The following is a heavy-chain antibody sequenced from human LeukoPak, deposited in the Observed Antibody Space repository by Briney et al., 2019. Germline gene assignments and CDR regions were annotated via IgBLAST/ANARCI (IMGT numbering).Heavy chain of an antibody. D-gene: IGHD5-12*01. CDR1: GYSFTSYW. Sequence: GESLKISCKGSGYSFTSYWIGWVRQMPGKGLEWMGIIYPGDSDTIYSPSFQGQVTTSADKSISTAYLQWSSLKASDTAMYYCARPTRIYSGYDSGFDYWGQGTLVTVSS. CDR2: IYPGDSDT. CDR3: ARPTRIYSGYDSGFDY. J-gene: IGHJ4*02. V-gene: IGHV5-51*01.